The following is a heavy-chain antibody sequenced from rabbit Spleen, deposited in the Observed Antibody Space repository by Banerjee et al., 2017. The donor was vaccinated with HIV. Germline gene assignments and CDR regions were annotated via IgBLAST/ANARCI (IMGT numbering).Heavy chain of an antibody. CDR3: ARAGGTGYADADTQLDL. J-gene: IGHJ6*01. CDR2: IDSGSSGFT. Sequence: QSLEESGGDLVKPGASLTLTCTASGVSFISNSYMCWVRQAPGKGLEWIACIDSGSSGFTYFASWAKGRFTISKTSSTTVTLQMTSLTAADTATYFCARAGGTGYADADTQLDLWGPGTLVTVS. CDR1: GVSFISNSY. D-gene: IGHD6-1*01. V-gene: IGHV1S40*01.